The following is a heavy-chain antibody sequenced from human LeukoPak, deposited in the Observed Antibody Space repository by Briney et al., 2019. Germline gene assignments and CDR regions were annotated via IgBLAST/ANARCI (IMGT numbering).Heavy chain of an antibody. V-gene: IGHV3-33*01. Sequence: AGRPLRLSCAASGFTFSSYGMHWVRQAPGKGLEWVAVIWYDGSNKCYADSVKGRFTISRDNSKNTLYLQMNGLRAEDTAVYYCARDLGLWFGEPSPFDYWGQGTLVTVSS. D-gene: IGHD3-10*01. J-gene: IGHJ4*02. CDR3: ARDLGLWFGEPSPFDY. CDR1: GFTFSSYG. CDR2: IWYDGSNK.